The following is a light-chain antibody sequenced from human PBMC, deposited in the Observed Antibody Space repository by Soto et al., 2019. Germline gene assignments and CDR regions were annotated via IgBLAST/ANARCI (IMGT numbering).Light chain of an antibody. J-gene: IGKJ1*01. CDR1: QGISRS. V-gene: IGKV1D-16*01. CDR2: AAS. Sequence: DIQMTQSPSSVSASVGDRVTISCQASQGISRSLAWYQQKPGKAPKLLIYAASSLQSGVPSRFSGSGFGTEFTLTIGSLQPDDFATYFCQQYYTFSGTFGQGTKVDIK. CDR3: QQYYTFSGT.